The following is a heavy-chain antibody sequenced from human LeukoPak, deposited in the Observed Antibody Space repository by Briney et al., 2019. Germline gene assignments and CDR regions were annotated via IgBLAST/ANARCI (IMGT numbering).Heavy chain of an antibody. V-gene: IGHV4-30-4*01. CDR3: ARDHGDFVNWVDP. CDR2: IYYSGST. CDR1: GDSISSGEYL. D-gene: IGHD4-17*01. Sequence: SETLSFTCTVSGDSISSGEYLWSWIRQPPGKGLEWIGYIYYSGSTYYNPSLKSRVSISVDTSKNQFYLKVSSVTAADTAVYYCARDHGDFVNWVDPWGQGTLVTVSS. J-gene: IGHJ5*02.